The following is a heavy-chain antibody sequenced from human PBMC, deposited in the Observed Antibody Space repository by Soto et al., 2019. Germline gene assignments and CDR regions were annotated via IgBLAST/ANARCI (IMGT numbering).Heavy chain of an antibody. J-gene: IGHJ5*02. CDR2: IYYSGST. D-gene: IGHD1-20*01. CDR3: ARVRGGLTNWFGP. Sequence: QVQLQESGPGLVKPSETLSLTCTVSGGSVSSGSYYWSWIRQPPGKGLEWIGYIYYSGSTNYNPPIKRRVAISVDPSTSLCSLKLSSVTAAAPAVYCCARVRGGLTNWFGPWGPGTVVTVSS. V-gene: IGHV4-61*01. CDR1: GGSVSSGSYY.